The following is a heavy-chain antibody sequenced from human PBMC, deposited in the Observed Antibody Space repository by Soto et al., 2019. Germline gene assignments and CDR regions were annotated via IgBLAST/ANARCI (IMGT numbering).Heavy chain of an antibody. V-gene: IGHV1-18*01. J-gene: IGHJ6*02. CDR1: GYTFTSYG. D-gene: IGHD3-16*02. CDR2: ISAYNGNT. Sequence: GASVKVSCKASGYTFTSYGISWVRQAPGQGLEWMGWISAYNGNTNYAQKLQGRVAMTTDTSTSTAYMELRSLRSDDTAVYYCARGGTFGGVIVIYYYYGMDFRGQGTTVTVSS. CDR3: ARGGTFGGVIVIYYYYGMDF.